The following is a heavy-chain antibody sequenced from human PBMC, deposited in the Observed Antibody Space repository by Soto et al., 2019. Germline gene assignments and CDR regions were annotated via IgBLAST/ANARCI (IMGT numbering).Heavy chain of an antibody. CDR2: ISSTGKNI. CDR3: GRSHGAGSY. D-gene: IGHD4-17*01. V-gene: IGHV3-11*01. CDR1: GFTFIDYY. Sequence: QVRLVESGGDLVKPGESLRLSCVASGFTFIDYYMNWVRQAPGKGLEWISYISSTGKNIYYSDSVKGRFIVSRDNAKNSPFLQINSLTADDTAVYYCGRSHGAGSYWGQGTRVTVSS. J-gene: IGHJ4*02.